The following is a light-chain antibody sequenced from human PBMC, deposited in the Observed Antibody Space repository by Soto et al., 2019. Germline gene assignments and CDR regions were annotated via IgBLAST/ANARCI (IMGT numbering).Light chain of an antibody. J-gene: IGKJ4*01. CDR3: QKYNSATLT. CDR2: AAS. CDR1: QGISNY. Sequence: DIQMTQSPSSLSASVGDRVTITCRASQGISNYLAWYQQKPGKVPKLLIYAASTLQSGVPSRFSGSGSGTDFTLTIIILQPEDVSTYYCQKYNSATLTVGGGTKVEIQ. V-gene: IGKV1-27*01.